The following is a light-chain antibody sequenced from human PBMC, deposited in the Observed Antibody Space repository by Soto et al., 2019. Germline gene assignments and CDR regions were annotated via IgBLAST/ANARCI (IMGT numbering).Light chain of an antibody. CDR3: SSYTNSDTL. V-gene: IGLV2-14*01. Sequence: QSVLTQPASVSGSPGQSITISCTGTSSDVGGYNYVSWYQQHPGQVPKLTIYEVTNRPSGVSSRFSGSKSGNTASLTISGLQAEDEADYYCSSYTNSDTLFGTGTKVTVL. J-gene: IGLJ1*01. CDR1: SSDVGGYNY. CDR2: EVT.